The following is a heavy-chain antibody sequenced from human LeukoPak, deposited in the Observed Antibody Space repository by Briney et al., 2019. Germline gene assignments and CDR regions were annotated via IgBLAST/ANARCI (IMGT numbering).Heavy chain of an antibody. CDR3: ARVAGYSSSWFVH. CDR1: GGSISSYY. V-gene: IGHV4-59*01. D-gene: IGHD6-13*01. Sequence: SETLSLTCTVSGGSISSYYWGWIRQPPGKGLEWIGYIYYSGSTNYNPSLQSRITISVDTSKNQFSLKLNSVTAADTAVYYCARVAGYSSSWFVHWGQGTLVTVSS. J-gene: IGHJ5*02. CDR2: IYYSGST.